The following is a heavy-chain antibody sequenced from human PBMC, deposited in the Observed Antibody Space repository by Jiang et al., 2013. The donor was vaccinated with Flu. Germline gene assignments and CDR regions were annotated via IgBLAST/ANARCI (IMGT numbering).Heavy chain of an antibody. CDR2: IWYDGRTK. Sequence: SCAASGFSFSYSGMHWVRQAPGKGLEWVAVIWYDGRTKFYIDSVKGRFTISRDNSKNTLYLQMNSLRAEDTAVYYCAKGRHTSYYYNYYGMDVWGQGTTVTVSS. V-gene: IGHV3-33*06. J-gene: IGHJ6*02. D-gene: IGHD2/OR15-2a*01. CDR1: GFSFSYSG. CDR3: AKGRHTSYYYNYYGMDV.